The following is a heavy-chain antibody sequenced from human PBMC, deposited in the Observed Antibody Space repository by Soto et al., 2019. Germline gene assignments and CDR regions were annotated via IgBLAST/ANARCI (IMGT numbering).Heavy chain of an antibody. J-gene: IGHJ3*02. D-gene: IGHD3-22*01. Sequence: QVQLVQSGAEVKKPGSSVKVSCKASGGTFSSYAISWVRQAPGQGLEWMGGIIPIFGTANYAQKFQGRVTITADESTSTAYMGLSSLRSEDTAVYYCAGGGGYYYDSSGYFDAFDIWGQGTMVTVSS. V-gene: IGHV1-69*01. CDR3: AGGGGYYYDSSGYFDAFDI. CDR1: GGTFSSYA. CDR2: IIPIFGTA.